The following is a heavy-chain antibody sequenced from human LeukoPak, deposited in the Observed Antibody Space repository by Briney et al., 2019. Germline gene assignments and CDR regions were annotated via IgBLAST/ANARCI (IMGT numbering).Heavy chain of an antibody. CDR2: IYHSGSV. CDR1: GYSISSGYY. CDR3: ARDFWRREYYYMDV. Sequence: SETLSLTCTVSGYSISSGYYWGWIRQPPGKGLEWIGSIYHSGSVYFNPSLKSRVTISVDTSKNHFSLRLTSVTAADTAVYYCARDFWRREYYYMDVWGKGTTVTVSS. D-gene: IGHD3-3*01. J-gene: IGHJ6*03. V-gene: IGHV4-38-2*02.